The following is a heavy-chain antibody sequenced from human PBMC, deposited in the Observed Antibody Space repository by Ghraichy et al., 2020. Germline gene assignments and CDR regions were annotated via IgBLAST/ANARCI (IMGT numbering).Heavy chain of an antibody. Sequence: SETLSLTCAVYGGSFSGYYWSWIRQPPGKGLEWIGEINHSGSTNYNPSLKSRVTISVDTSKNQFSLKLSSVTAADTAVYYCARYSYGSYYYYYGMDVWGQGTTVTVSS. D-gene: IGHD5-18*01. CDR2: INHSGST. CDR1: GGSFSGYY. V-gene: IGHV4-34*01. CDR3: ARYSYGSYYYYYGMDV. J-gene: IGHJ6*02.